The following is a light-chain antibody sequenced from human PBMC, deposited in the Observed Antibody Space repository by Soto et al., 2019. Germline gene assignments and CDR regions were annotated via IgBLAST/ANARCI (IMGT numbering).Light chain of an antibody. CDR1: QGSSSD. J-gene: IGKJ4*01. CDR3: QQLNSYPLT. Sequence: DIQLTKSLSFLAASVGDKVTITCRASQGSSSDLALYQQKPVKAPELLIYAASTLQSVVPSRFSGSGSGTEFTLTISSLQPEDFATYYCQQLNSYPLTFGGGTKVEIK. V-gene: IGKV1-9*01. CDR2: AAS.